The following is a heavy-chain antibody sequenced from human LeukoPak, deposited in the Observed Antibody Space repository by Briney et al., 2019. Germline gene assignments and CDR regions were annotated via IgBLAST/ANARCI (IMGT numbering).Heavy chain of an antibody. Sequence: GRSLRLSCAASGFTCSSYARHWVRQAPGKGLEWVAVISYDGSNKYYADSVKGRFTISRDNSKNTLYLQMNSLRAEDTAVYYCAREITMVRGVIGYWGQGTLVTVSS. CDR2: ISYDGSNK. D-gene: IGHD3-10*01. V-gene: IGHV3-30*04. CDR3: AREITMVRGVIGY. J-gene: IGHJ4*02. CDR1: GFTCSSYA.